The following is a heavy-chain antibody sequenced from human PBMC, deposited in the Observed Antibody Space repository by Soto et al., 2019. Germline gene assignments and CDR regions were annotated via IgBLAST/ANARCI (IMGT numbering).Heavy chain of an antibody. CDR2: INAGNGNT. CDR3: VLWGHDTAMAIDY. Sequence: QVQLVQSGAEVKKPGASVKVSCKASGYTFTSYAMHWVRQAPGQRLEWMGWINAGNGNTKYSQKFQGRVTITRDTSASTAYMELSSLRSEDTAVYYCVLWGHDTAMAIDYWGQGTLVTVSS. J-gene: IGHJ4*02. D-gene: IGHD5-18*01. CDR1: GYTFTSYA. V-gene: IGHV1-3*01.